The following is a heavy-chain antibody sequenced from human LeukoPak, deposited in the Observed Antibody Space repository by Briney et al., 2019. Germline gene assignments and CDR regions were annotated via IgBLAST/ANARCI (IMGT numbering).Heavy chain of an antibody. V-gene: IGHV3-23*01. J-gene: IGHJ3*02. CDR2: ISGSGGST. D-gene: IGHD3-22*01. CDR3: AKGRYYHDNSDAFEI. Sequence: GGSLRLSCAASGFTFSSYAISWVRQAPGKGLEWVSAISGSGGSTYYADSVKGRFTISRDNSKNTLYVQMNSLRAEDTAVYQCAKGRYYHDNSDAFEIWGQGTMVTVSS. CDR1: GFTFSSYA.